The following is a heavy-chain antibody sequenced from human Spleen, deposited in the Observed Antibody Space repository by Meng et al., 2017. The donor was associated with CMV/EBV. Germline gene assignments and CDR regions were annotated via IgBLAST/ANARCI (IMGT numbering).Heavy chain of an antibody. CDR3: AKDDSLVVPAASFDY. J-gene: IGHJ4*02. Sequence: GESLKISCAASGLTFSSHAMSWVRQAPGKGLEWVSAISGSGGSTYYADSVKGRFTISRDNSKNTLYLQMNSLRAEDTALYYCAKDDSLVVPAASFDYWGQGALVTVSS. D-gene: IGHD2-15*01. CDR2: ISGSGGST. V-gene: IGHV3-23*01. CDR1: GLTFSSHA.